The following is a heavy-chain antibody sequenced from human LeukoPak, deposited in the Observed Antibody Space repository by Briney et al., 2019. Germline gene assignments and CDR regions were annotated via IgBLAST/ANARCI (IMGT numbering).Heavy chain of an antibody. Sequence: SQTLSLACTVSGGSISSGGYYWSWIRQPPGKGLEWIGYIYHSGSTYYNPSLKSRVTISVDRSKNQFSLKLSSVTAADTAVYYCARDYYGSGSFDYWGQGTLVAVSS. J-gene: IGHJ4*02. CDR2: IYHSGST. CDR1: GGSISSGGYY. CDR3: ARDYYGSGSFDY. D-gene: IGHD3-10*01. V-gene: IGHV4-30-2*01.